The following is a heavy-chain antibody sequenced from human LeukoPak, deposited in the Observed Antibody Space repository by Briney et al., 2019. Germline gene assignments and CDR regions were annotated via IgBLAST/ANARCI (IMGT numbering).Heavy chain of an antibody. Sequence: PGGSLRLSCAASGFTVSSNYMSWVPQAPGHGLEWVSVIYSGGSTYYADSVKGRFTISRDNSKNTLYLQMNSLRAEDTAVYYCASLVATVTIDAFDIWGQGTMVTVSS. V-gene: IGHV3-66*01. J-gene: IGHJ3*02. CDR2: IYSGGST. CDR3: ASLVATVTIDAFDI. CDR1: GFTVSSNY. D-gene: IGHD4-17*01.